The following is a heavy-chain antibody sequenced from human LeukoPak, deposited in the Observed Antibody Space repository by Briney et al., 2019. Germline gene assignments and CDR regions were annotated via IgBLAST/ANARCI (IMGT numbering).Heavy chain of an antibody. V-gene: IGHV4-4*02. D-gene: IGHD2-15*01. CDR2: IYYSGTT. J-gene: IGHJ3*02. CDR3: ARSGCSGGSCYSQRGAFDI. CDR1: GGSISSSNW. Sequence: SETLSLTCAVSGGSISSSNWWSWVRQPPGKGLEWIGNIYYSGTTYYNPSLKSRVTISVDTSKNQFSLKLSSVTAADTAVYYCARSGCSGGSCYSQRGAFDIWGQGTMVTVSS.